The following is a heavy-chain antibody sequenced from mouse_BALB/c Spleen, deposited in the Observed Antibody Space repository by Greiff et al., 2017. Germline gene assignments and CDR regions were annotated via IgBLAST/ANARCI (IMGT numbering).Heavy chain of an antibody. Sequence: EVKLMESGGGLVKPGGSLKLSCAASGFTFSSYTMSWVRQTPEKRLEWVATISSGGSYTYYPDSVKGRFTISRDNAKNTLYLQMSSLKSEDTAMYYCTRVTTVVPDYWGQGTTLTVAS. D-gene: IGHD1-1*01. V-gene: IGHV5-6-4*01. J-gene: IGHJ2*01. CDR1: GFTFSSYT. CDR2: ISSGGSYT. CDR3: TRVTTVVPDY.